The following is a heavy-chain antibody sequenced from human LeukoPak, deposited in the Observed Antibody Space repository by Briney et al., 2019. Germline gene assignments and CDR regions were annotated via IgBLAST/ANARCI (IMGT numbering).Heavy chain of an antibody. D-gene: IGHD2-2*01. CDR2: IWYDGSNK. Sequence: PGRSLRLSCAASGFSFSDYGMHWVRQAPGKGLEWVAVIWYDGSNKYYADSVRGRFTISRDNSRNMLYLQMNSLRAEDTAVYYCAREENLDCSSASCYGWFDPWGQGTLVTVSS. CDR1: GFSFSDYG. V-gene: IGHV3-33*08. CDR3: AREENLDCSSASCYGWFDP. J-gene: IGHJ5*02.